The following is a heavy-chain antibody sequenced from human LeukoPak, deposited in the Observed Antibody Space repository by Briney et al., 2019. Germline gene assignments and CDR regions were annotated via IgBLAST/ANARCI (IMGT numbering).Heavy chain of an antibody. CDR1: TFTFSSYA. V-gene: IGHV3-48*01. D-gene: IGHD4-17*01. Sequence: GGSLRLSCAASTFTFSSYAMHWVRQAPGKGLEWVSYISSGGITTYYADSVKGRFTIFRDNAQKSVYLQMNSLRVEDTAVYYCARDYPLDYGVAGEASSDYWGQGTLVTVSS. J-gene: IGHJ4*02. CDR3: ARDYPLDYGVAGEASSDY. CDR2: ISSGGITT.